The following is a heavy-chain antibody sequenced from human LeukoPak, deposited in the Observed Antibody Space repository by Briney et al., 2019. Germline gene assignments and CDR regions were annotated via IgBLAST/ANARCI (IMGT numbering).Heavy chain of an antibody. D-gene: IGHD2-15*01. V-gene: IGHV4-39*07. Sequence: SETLSLTCTLSGDSIRGSSFYYWDWIRQPRGKGLEWIGSIYYRGNTYYNPSLKSRVTISMDTYKNQFSMTLKSVTAADTAVYYCARARYQYDNRFDPWGQGTLVTVSS. CDR3: ARARYQYDNRFDP. CDR1: GDSIRGSSFYY. CDR2: IYYRGNT. J-gene: IGHJ5*02.